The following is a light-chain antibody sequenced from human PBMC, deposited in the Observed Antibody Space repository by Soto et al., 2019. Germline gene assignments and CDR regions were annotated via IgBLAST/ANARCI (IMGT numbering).Light chain of an antibody. CDR2: DVS. Sequence: QSVLTQPRSVSGSPGQSVTISCTGTSSDVGGYNYVSWYQQHPGKAPKLMIYDVSKRPSGVPDRFSGSKSGNTASLTISGLQAEDEADYYCCSYAGSYTFVVFGGGTKHTVL. V-gene: IGLV2-11*01. J-gene: IGLJ2*01. CDR1: SSDVGGYNY. CDR3: CSYAGSYTFVV.